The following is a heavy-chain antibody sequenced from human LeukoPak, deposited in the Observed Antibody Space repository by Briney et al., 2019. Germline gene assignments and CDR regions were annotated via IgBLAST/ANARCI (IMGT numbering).Heavy chain of an antibody. V-gene: IGHV4-30-4*08. J-gene: IGHJ6*03. Sequence: PSQTLSLTCTVSGGSISSGDYYWSWIRQPPGKGLEWIGFIYYSGSTYYNPSLKSRVTISVDTSKNQFSLKLNSVTAADTAVYYCARVVVVVPAPYYYYYYMDVWGKGTTVTVSS. CDR2: IYYSGST. CDR1: GGSISSGDYY. CDR3: ARVVVVVPAPYYYYYYMDV. D-gene: IGHD2-2*01.